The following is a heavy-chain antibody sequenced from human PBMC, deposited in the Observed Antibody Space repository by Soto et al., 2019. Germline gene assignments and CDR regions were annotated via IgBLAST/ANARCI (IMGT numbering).Heavy chain of an antibody. D-gene: IGHD6-19*01. Sequence: ASVKVSCKASGGTFSSYAISWVRQAPGQGLEWMGGIIPIFGTANYAQKFQGRVTTTADESTSTAYMELSSLRSEDTAVYYCARGVAVAGRYYFDYWGQGTLVTSPQ. CDR1: GGTFSSYA. CDR2: IIPIFGTA. J-gene: IGHJ4*02. V-gene: IGHV1-69*13. CDR3: ARGVAVAGRYYFDY.